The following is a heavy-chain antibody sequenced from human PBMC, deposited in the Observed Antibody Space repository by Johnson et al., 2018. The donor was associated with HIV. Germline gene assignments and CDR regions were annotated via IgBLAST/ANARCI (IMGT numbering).Heavy chain of an antibody. J-gene: IGHJ3*02. V-gene: IGHV3-30-3*01. CDR2: ILYDGSNK. CDR3: ARGYYYDSSGSDDAFDI. D-gene: IGHD3-22*01. CDR1: RFTFSFYA. Sequence: QVQLVESGGGVAQPGRSLRLSCAASRFTFSFYAMHWVRQAPGQGLEWVALILYDGSNKYYADSVKGRFTISRDNSKNTLSLQMNSVRAEDTAVYYCARGYYYDSSGSDDAFDIWGQGTMVTVSS.